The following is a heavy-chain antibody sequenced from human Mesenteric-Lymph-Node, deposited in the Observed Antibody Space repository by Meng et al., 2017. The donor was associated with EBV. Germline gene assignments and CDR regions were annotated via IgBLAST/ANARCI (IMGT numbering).Heavy chain of an antibody. V-gene: IGHV1-8*01. CDR2: MNPISGNT. J-gene: IGHJ4*02. D-gene: IGHD4-17*01. CDR3: ARGNTVTNPLDS. Sequence: QGQLVQSGAEVKKPGASVKVSCKASGYTFTSYDINWVRQATGQWLEWMGWMNPISGNTAYARKFLGRVTMTRDTSTGTAYMELSSLRSEDAAVYYCARGNTVTNPLDSWGQGTLVTVSS. CDR1: GYTFTSYD.